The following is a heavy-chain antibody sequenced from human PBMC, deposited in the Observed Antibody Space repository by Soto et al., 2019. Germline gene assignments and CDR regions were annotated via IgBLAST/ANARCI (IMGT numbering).Heavy chain of an antibody. D-gene: IGHD3-10*01. V-gene: IGHV2-5*02. Sequence: SGPTLVKPPQTLTLTCTFSGFSLSTSGVGVGWIRQPPGKALEWLALIYWDDDKRYSPSLKSRLTITKDTSKNQVVLTMTNMDPVDTATYYCAHSPTNWAWFGEAHFDYWGQGTLVTVSS. CDR1: GFSLSTSGVG. CDR2: IYWDDDK. J-gene: IGHJ4*02. CDR3: AHSPTNWAWFGEAHFDY.